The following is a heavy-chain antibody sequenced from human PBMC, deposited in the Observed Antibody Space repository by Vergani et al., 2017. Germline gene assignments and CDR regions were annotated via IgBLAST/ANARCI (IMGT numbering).Heavy chain of an antibody. J-gene: IGHJ6*03. V-gene: IGHV1-69-2*01. D-gene: IGHD3-3*01. Sequence: EVQLVQSGAEVKKPGATVKISCKVSGYTFTDYYMHWVQQAPGKGLEWMGGFDPEEGETIYAQKLQGRVTMTRNTSISTAYMERSSLRSEDKAVYYCARVGPYYDFWSGYYAASKYYYYYYMDVWGKGTTVTVSS. CDR1: GYTFTDYY. CDR3: ARVGPYYDFWSGYYAASKYYYYYYMDV. CDR2: FDPEEGET.